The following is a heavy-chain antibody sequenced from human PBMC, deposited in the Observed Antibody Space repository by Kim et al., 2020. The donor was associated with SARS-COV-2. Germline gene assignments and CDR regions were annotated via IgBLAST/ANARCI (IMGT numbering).Heavy chain of an antibody. D-gene: IGHD3-10*02. CDR1: GGSFSGYY. J-gene: IGHJ6*02. Sequence: SETLSLTCAVYGGSFSGYYWSWIRQPPGKGLEWIGEINHSGSTNYNPSFKSRVTISVDTSKNQFSLKLSAWTAADTAVYYCARGYYVSYYYGMDVWGQGT. CDR2: INHSGST. CDR3: ARGYYVSYYYGMDV. V-gene: IGHV4-34*01.